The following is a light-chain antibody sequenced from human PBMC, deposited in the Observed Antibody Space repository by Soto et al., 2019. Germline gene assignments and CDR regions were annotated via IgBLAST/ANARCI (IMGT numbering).Light chain of an antibody. CDR2: DAS. Sequence: IVLTQSPATLSLSPGERATLSCRASQSISSYLAWYQQKPDPAPRLLIYDASNRATGIPARFSGSGSGTDFTLTISSLEPEDFAVYYCHQRSTWPFTFGPGTKVDIK. CDR1: QSISSY. CDR3: HQRSTWPFT. V-gene: IGKV3-11*01. J-gene: IGKJ3*01.